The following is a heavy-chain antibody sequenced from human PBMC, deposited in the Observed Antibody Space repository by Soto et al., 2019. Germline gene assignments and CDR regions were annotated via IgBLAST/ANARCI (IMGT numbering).Heavy chain of an antibody. V-gene: IGHV1-18*01. J-gene: IGHJ6*02. Sequence: QAQLVQSGAEVKKPGASVKVSCKASGYTFSSYGISWVRQAPGQGLEWLGWISPYNDDTKYAQKLQGRVNMTTDTSTRTADMILRSLRSDDTAVYFCARGCYYDSSGSRNYHYYAMDVWRPGTTVTVSS. CDR1: GYTFSSYG. CDR3: ARGCYYDSSGSRNYHYYAMDV. D-gene: IGHD3-22*01. CDR2: ISPYNDDT.